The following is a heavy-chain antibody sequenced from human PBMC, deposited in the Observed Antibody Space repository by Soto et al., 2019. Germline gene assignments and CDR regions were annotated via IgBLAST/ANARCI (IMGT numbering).Heavy chain of an antibody. CDR3: ARIQVGYCSGGSCSSKNNWFDP. CDR2: IFSNDEK. J-gene: IGHJ5*02. Sequence: GSGPTLVNPTETLTLTCTVSGFSLSNARMGVSWIRQPPGKALEWLAHIFSNDEKSYSTSLKSRLTISKDTSKSQVVLTMTNMDPVDTATYYCARIQVGYCSGGSCSSKNNWFDPWGQGTLVTVSS. V-gene: IGHV2-26*01. D-gene: IGHD2-15*01. CDR1: GFSLSNARMG.